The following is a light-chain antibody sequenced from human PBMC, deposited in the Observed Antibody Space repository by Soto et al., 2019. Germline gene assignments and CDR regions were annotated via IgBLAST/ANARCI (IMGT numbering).Light chain of an antibody. CDR1: SSDVGNYIF. CDR2: DIN. V-gene: IGLV2-14*01. Sequence: QSALTQPASVSGSPGQSITISCTGTSSDVGNYIFVSWYRQHPGKAPKLMIYDINNQPSGVSNRFSGSKSGNTASLTISGLQAEDEADYYCVSYTTSASYVFGTGTKLTVL. J-gene: IGLJ1*01. CDR3: VSYTTSASYV.